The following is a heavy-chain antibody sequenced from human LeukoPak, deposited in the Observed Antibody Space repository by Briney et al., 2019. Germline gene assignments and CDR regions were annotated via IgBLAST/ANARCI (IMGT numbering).Heavy chain of an antibody. CDR1: GGSISNGNHY. J-gene: IGHJ3*02. V-gene: IGHV4-39*07. CDR3: ARHVRGSGYKDAFDI. D-gene: IGHD5-24*01. Sequence: SETLSLTCTVSGGSISNGNHYWGWIRQPPGKGLEWIGSIYYSGSTYYNPSLKSRVTISVGTSKNQFSLNLSSVTAADTAVYYCARHVRGSGYKDAFDIWGQGTMVTVSS. CDR2: IYYSGST.